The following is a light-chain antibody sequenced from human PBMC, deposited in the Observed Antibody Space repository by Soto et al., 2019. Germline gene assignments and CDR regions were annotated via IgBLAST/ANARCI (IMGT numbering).Light chain of an antibody. CDR3: QQYHTWPIT. Sequence: ELVLTQSPATLSLSPGERATLSCRASQSVSSYLAWYQHKPGQAPRLLISGASTGATGIPARFSGSGSGTEFTLTISSLQSEDCAIYYCQQYHTWPITFGGGTKVDIK. CDR2: GAS. CDR1: QSVSSY. V-gene: IGKV3-15*01. J-gene: IGKJ4*01.